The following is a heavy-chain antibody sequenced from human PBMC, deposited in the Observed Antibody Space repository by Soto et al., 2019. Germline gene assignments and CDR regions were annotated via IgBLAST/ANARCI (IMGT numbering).Heavy chain of an antibody. D-gene: IGHD2-15*01. V-gene: IGHV4-31*03. CDR2: IYYSGST. CDR1: GGSISSGGYY. Sequence: QVQLQESGPGLVKPSQTLSLTCTVSGGSISSGGYYWSWIRQHPGKGLEWIGYIYYSGSTYYNPSLKRRVTISVDTSKIQFFLELSSVTVADTDVYYCARVGGSADCSGGSCYWWFDPWGQGTLVTVSS. J-gene: IGHJ5*02. CDR3: ARVGGSADCSGGSCYWWFDP.